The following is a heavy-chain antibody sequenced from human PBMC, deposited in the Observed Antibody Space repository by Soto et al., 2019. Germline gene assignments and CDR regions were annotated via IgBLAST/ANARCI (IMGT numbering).Heavy chain of an antibody. CDR1: GYRFTSYW. CDR2: IYPGDSDT. J-gene: IGHJ5*02. CDR3: ARSANSCNYTWFEP. V-gene: IGHV5-51*01. Sequence: DSLKISCKGSGYRFTSYWIGWVRQMPGKGLEWMGIIYPGDSDTRYSPSFQGQVTISADKSISTAYLQWSSLKASDTAMYYCARSANSCNYTWFEPWGQRTLVTVPS. D-gene: IGHD2-15*01.